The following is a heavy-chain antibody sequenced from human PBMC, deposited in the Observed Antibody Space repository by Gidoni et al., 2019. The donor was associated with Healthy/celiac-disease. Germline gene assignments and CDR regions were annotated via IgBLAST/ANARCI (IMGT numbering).Heavy chain of an antibody. V-gene: IGHV1-69*02. CDR1: GGTFSSYT. J-gene: IGHJ4*02. CDR2: LIPILGIA. Sequence: VQLVQSGAEVKKPGSSVKVSCKASGGTFSSYTIRWVRQAPGQGLEWMGRLIPILGIANSAQKFQGRVTITADKSTSTAYMELSSLRSEDTAVYYCARLTVYCGGDCYSDYWGQGTLVTVSS. CDR3: ARLTVYCGGDCYSDY. D-gene: IGHD2-21*02.